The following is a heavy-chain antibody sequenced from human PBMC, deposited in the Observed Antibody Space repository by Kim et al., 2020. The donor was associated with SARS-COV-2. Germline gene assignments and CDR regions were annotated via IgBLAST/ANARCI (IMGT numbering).Heavy chain of an antibody. V-gene: IGHV3-48*03. Sequence: GGSLRLSFAASEFTFSSYEMNWVRQAPGKGLEWVSYISSGGTTIYYADSVKGRFTISRDNAKSSLYLQMNSLGVEDTAVYYCARDLHKVRGIFPYFYGMDVWGQGTTVTVSS. CDR3: ARDLHKVRGIFPYFYGMDV. J-gene: IGHJ6*02. D-gene: IGHD3-10*01. CDR1: EFTFSSYE. CDR2: ISSGGTTI.